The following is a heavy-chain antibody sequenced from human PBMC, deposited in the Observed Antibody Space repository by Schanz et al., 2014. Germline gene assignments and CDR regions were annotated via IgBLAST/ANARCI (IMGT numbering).Heavy chain of an antibody. CDR2: ISYSGST. V-gene: IGHV4-31*02. CDR1: GFTFSDHY. CDR3: ARDRGHGDLPGDI. Sequence: VQLLESGGGLVQPGGSLRLSCAASGFTFSDHYMDWIRQHPGKGLEWIGFISYSGSTYYNPSLKSRVTISVDTSKNQFSLNLSSATAADTAVYYCARDRGHGDLPGDIWGQGTMVTVSS. J-gene: IGHJ3*02. D-gene: IGHD4-17*01.